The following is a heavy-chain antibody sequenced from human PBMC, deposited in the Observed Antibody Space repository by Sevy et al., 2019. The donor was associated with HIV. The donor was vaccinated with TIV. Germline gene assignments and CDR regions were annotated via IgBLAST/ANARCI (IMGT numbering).Heavy chain of an antibody. CDR1: GYTFTSYG. J-gene: IGHJ6*02. Sequence: ASVKVSCKASGYTFTSYGISWVRQAPGQGLEWMGWISAYNGNTNYAQKLQGRVTMTTDTSTSTAYMGLRSLRSDDTAVYYCARARLVLRTYGMDVWGQGTTVTVSS. CDR3: ARARLVLRTYGMDV. CDR2: ISAYNGNT. D-gene: IGHD3-3*01. V-gene: IGHV1-18*01.